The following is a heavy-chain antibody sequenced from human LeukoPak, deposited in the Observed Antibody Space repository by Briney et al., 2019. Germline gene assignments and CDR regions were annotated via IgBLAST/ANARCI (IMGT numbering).Heavy chain of an antibody. CDR1: GFTFSSYG. CDR3: ASCDGSGSYYHDAFDI. D-gene: IGHD3-10*01. CDR2: ISGSGGST. V-gene: IGHV3-23*01. J-gene: IGHJ3*02. Sequence: GGSLRLSCAASGFTFSSYGMSWVRQAPGKGLEWVSAISGSGGSTYYADSVKGRFTISRDNAKNSLYLQMNSLRAEDTAVYYCASCDGSGSYYHDAFDIWGQGTMVTVSS.